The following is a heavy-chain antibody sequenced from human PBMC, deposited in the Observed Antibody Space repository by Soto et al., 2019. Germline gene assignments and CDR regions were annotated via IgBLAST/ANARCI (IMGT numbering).Heavy chain of an antibody. Sequence: PSETLSLTCTVSGGSISSADYYWIWVRHPPGKGLEWIGYIYYSGSTFFNPSLKSRVTISKDTSRNQFSLRLNSVTAADTAVYYCARAIVVTIGGMDVWGQGTTVTVSS. CDR1: GGSISSADYY. CDR2: IYYSGST. V-gene: IGHV4-30-4*01. CDR3: ARAIVVTIGGMDV. J-gene: IGHJ6*02. D-gene: IGHD5-12*01.